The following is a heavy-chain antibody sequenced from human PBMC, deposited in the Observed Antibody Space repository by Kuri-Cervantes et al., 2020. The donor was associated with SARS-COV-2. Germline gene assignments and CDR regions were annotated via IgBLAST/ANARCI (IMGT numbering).Heavy chain of an antibody. J-gene: IGHJ5*02. V-gene: IGHV3-11*04. CDR3: ARGPLRFLPREGGPNWFDP. Sequence: GGSLRLSCTASGFIFSDYYMTWIRQAPGKGLEWVSNIGPSGTTKYYADSVKGRFTISRDNAKNSLYLQMNSLRAEDTAVYYCARGPLRFLPREGGPNWFDPWGQGTLVTVSS. D-gene: IGHD3-3*01. CDR2: IGPSGTTK. CDR1: GFIFSDYY.